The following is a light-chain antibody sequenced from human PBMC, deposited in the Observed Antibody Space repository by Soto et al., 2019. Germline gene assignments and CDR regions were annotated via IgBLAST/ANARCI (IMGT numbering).Light chain of an antibody. CDR3: QQRSSWPPALS. V-gene: IGKV3-11*01. J-gene: IGKJ4*01. CDR1: QSVRSF. Sequence: EIVLTQSPATLSLSPGERATLSCRASQSVRSFLAWYQQKPGQAPRLLIYDASNRATGVPGRFSGSGSGTDFTLTISSVEPEDFAVYYCQQRSSWPPALSFGGGTKVE. CDR2: DAS.